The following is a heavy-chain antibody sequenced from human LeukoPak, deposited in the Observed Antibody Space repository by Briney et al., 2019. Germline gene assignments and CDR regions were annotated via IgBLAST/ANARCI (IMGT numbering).Heavy chain of an antibody. CDR1: GYTFTSYD. Sequence: ASVKVSCKASGYTFTSYDINWVRQATGQGLEWMGWMNPNSGNTGYAQKFQGRVTMTRNTSISTAYMELSSLRSEDTAVYYCARGLDQLLYPRYYYYYGMDVWGQGTTVTVSS. CDR2: MNPNSGNT. D-gene: IGHD2-2*02. CDR3: ARGLDQLLYPRYYYYYGMDV. J-gene: IGHJ6*02. V-gene: IGHV1-8*01.